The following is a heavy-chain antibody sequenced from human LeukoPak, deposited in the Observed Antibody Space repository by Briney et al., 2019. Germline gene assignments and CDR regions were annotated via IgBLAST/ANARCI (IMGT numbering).Heavy chain of an antibody. CDR3: ARVGYSYGWSSNYYYMDV. CDR1: GYTFTYRY. V-gene: IGHV1-18*04. Sequence: GASVKVSCKASGYTFTYRYLHWVRQAPGQGLEWMGWISAYNGNTNYAQKLQGRVTMTTDTSTSTAYMELRSLRSEDTAVYYCARVGYSYGWSSNYYYMDVWGKGTTVTVSS. J-gene: IGHJ6*03. CDR2: ISAYNGNT. D-gene: IGHD5-18*01.